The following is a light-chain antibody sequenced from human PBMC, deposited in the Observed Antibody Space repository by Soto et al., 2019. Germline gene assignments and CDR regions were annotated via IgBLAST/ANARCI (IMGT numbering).Light chain of an antibody. CDR2: DTS. Sequence: EIVFTQSPATLSLSPGERATLSCRASQSVGSFLAWYQQKPGQAARLLIYDTSIRATGIPATFSGSGSGTDFTLTISSLEPEDFAVYYCQQRNSWPPPFTFGQGTRLEIK. CDR3: QQRNSWPPPFT. CDR1: QSVGSF. V-gene: IGKV3-11*01. J-gene: IGKJ5*01.